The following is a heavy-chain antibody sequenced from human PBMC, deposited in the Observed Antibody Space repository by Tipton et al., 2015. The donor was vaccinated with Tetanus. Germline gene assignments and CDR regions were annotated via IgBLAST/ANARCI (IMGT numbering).Heavy chain of an antibody. J-gene: IGHJ4*02. V-gene: IGHV3-33*01. CDR1: GFTFSSFG. Sequence: SLRLSCAASGFTFSSFGMHWVRQAPGKGLEWVAVIWYDGSDKYYADSVKGRFTISRDNSKNTLSPQMNSLGAEDTAVYYCARGAGTLGEYYFDYWGQGTLVTVSS. CDR3: ARGAGTLGEYYFDY. CDR2: IWYDGSDK. D-gene: IGHD3-10*01.